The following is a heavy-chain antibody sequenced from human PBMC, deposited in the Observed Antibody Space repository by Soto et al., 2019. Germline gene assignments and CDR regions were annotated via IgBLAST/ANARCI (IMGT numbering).Heavy chain of an antibody. D-gene: IGHD3-22*01. Sequence: VQLRESGGSLVQPGGSLTLSCAASGFPFSSYAMSWVRQTPERGLEWVAAISGGGNDRYYADFVQGRFTFSRDNSRNILYLKMNSLRADDTAMYFCARILFMVAPDSEPFDYWGQGTLVTVSS. CDR3: ARILFMVAPDSEPFDY. V-gene: IGHV3-23*01. CDR2: ISGGGNDR. J-gene: IGHJ4*02. CDR1: GFPFSSYA.